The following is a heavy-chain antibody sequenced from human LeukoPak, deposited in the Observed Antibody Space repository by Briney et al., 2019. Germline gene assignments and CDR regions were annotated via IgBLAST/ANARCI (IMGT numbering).Heavy chain of an antibody. V-gene: IGHV1-69*05. CDR2: IIPIFGTA. J-gene: IGHJ6*03. CDR3: ARGKKLTAAGQYYYMDV. CDR1: GGTFSSYA. Sequence: ASVKVSCKASGGTFSSYAISWVRQAPGQGLEWMGGIIPIFGTANYAQKFQGRVTITTDESTSTAYMELSSLRSEDTAVYYCARGKKLTAAGQYYYMDVWGKGTTVTVSS. D-gene: IGHD6-13*01.